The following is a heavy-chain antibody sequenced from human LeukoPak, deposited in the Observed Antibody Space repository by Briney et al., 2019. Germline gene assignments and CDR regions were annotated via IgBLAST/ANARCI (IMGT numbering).Heavy chain of an antibody. J-gene: IGHJ4*02. CDR3: AKDLNIVVVPAAGFDY. CDR1: GFTFSSCG. V-gene: IGHV3-74*01. Sequence: GGSLRLSCAASGFTFSSCGMTWVRQAPGKGLVWVSRINSDGSSISYADSVKGRFTISRDNAKNTLYLQMNSLRAEDTAVYYCAKDLNIVVVPAAGFDYWGQGTLVTVSS. CDR2: INSDGSSI. D-gene: IGHD2-2*01.